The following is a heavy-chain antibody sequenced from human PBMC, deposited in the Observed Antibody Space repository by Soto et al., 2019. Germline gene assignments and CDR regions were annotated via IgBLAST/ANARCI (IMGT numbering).Heavy chain of an antibody. J-gene: IGHJ4*02. CDR1: GGSISSSNW. CDR2: MYHSGNT. V-gene: IGHV4-39*01. Sequence: SETLSLTCAVSGGSISSSNWWSWIRQPPGKGLEWIGSMYHSGNTYHNPSLKSRVTISVDTSKNQLSLNLRSVAAADTAVYYCARHRGPTGPNYWGQGTLVTVSS. D-gene: IGHD3-10*01. CDR3: ARHRGPTGPNY.